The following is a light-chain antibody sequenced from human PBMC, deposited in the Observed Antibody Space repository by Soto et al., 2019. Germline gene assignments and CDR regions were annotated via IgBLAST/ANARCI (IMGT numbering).Light chain of an antibody. Sequence: TQSPSPLSASVGDRVTITCRASQSISSSIAWYQQKPGQAPRLLIYDASTRATGFPARFSGSGSGTDFTLTIGSLEPEDFGVYYCQQRSEWPRTFGQGTKVDIK. CDR1: QSISSS. V-gene: IGKV3-11*01. CDR3: QQRSEWPRT. CDR2: DAS. J-gene: IGKJ1*01.